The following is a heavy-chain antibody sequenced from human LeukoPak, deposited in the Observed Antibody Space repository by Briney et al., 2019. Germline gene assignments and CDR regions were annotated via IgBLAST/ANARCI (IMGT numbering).Heavy chain of an antibody. Sequence: GGSLRLSCAASGFTFSDFWMSWARQAPRRGLEWVANIRQDGGDTNYVDSVKGRFTISRDNAKNSVYLQMNSLRAEDTAVYYCAREAVAGFDYWGQGTLVTVSS. CDR2: IRQDGGDT. D-gene: IGHD6-19*01. J-gene: IGHJ4*02. V-gene: IGHV3-7*01. CDR3: AREAVAGFDY. CDR1: GFTFSDFW.